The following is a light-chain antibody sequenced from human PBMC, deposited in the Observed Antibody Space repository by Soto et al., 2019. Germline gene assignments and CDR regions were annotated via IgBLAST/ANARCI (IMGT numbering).Light chain of an antibody. CDR1: SSDVGGYAY. V-gene: IGLV2-8*01. CDR2: KVD. Sequence: QSALTQPPSASGSPGQSVTISCTGTSSDVGGYAYVSWYQQYLGKAPKLIIYKVDKRPSGVPDRFSGSKSGHTASLTVSGLQAADEADYYCTSYAASNTVVFGGGTKLTVL. CDR3: TSYAASNTVV. J-gene: IGLJ2*01.